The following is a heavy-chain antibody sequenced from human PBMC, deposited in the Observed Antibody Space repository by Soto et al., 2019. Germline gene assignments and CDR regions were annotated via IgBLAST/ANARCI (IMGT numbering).Heavy chain of an antibody. CDR2: ISAYNGNP. D-gene: IGHD2-2*01. CDR1: GYTFTSYG. Sequence: GASVKVSLKTSGYTFTSYGISWVRQAPGQGLEWMGWISAYNGNPNYAQKLQGRVTMTTDTSTSTAYMELRSLRSDDTAVYYCARLYCSSTSCNDAFDIWGQGTMVTVSS. V-gene: IGHV1-18*04. J-gene: IGHJ3*02. CDR3: ARLYCSSTSCNDAFDI.